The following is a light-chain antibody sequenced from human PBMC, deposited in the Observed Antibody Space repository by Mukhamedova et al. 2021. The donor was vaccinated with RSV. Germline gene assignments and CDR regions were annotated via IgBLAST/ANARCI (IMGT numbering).Light chain of an antibody. CDR2: GAS. CDR3: QQYDNCPT. J-gene: IGKJ3*01. V-gene: IGKV3-15*01. Sequence: GASTRATGIPARFSGSGSGTEFTLTISSLQSEDFGVYHCQQYDNCPTFGPGTNXYIK.